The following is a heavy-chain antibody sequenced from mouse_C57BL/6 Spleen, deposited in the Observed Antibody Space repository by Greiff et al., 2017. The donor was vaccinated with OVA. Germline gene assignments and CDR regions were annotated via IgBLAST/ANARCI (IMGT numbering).Heavy chain of an antibody. D-gene: IGHD2-4*01. CDR3: ARDYDYDVMFAY. CDR1: GYTFTSYW. J-gene: IGHJ3*01. CDR2: IHPNSGST. Sequence: QVQLQQSGAELVKPGASVKLSCKASGYTFTSYWMHWVKQRPGQGLEWIGMIHPNSGSTNYNEKFKSKATLTVDKSSSTAYMQLSSLTSEDSAVYYCARDYDYDVMFAYWGQGTLVTVSA. V-gene: IGHV1-64*01.